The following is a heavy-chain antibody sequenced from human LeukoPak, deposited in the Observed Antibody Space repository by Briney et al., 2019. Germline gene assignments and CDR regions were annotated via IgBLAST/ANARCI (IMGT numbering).Heavy chain of an antibody. CDR3: AGYCSGGSCFIDAFDI. CDR2: INHSGST. V-gene: IGHV4-34*01. Sequence: SETLSLTCAVYGGSFSGYYWSWIRQPPGKGLEWIGEINHSGSTNYNPSLKSRVTISVDTSKNQFSLKLSSVTAADTAVYYCAGYCSGGSCFIDAFDIWGQGTMVTVSS. D-gene: IGHD2-15*01. CDR1: GGSFSGYY. J-gene: IGHJ3*02.